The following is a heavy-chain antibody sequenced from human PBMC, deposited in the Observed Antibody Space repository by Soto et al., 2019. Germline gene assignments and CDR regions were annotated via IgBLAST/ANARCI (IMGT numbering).Heavy chain of an antibody. D-gene: IGHD3-22*01. CDR1: GGSISSSSYY. V-gene: IGHV4-39*07. CDR3: ARDIGMIVVHNAFDI. Sequence: PSETLSLTCTVSGGSISSSSYYWGWIRQPPGKGLEWIGSIYYSGSTYYNPSLKSRVTISVDTSKNQFSLKLSSVTAADTAVYYCARDIGMIVVHNAFDIWGQGTMVTVSS. CDR2: IYYSGST. J-gene: IGHJ3*02.